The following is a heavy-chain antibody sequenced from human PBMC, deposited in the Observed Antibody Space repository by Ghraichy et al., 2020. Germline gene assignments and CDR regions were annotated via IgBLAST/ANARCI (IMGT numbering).Heavy chain of an antibody. J-gene: IGHJ4*02. CDR1: VGSISSSSYY. V-gene: IGHV4-39*01. CDR2: IYYSGST. Sequence: SQTLSLTCTVSVGSISSSSYYWGWIRQPPGKGLEWIGSIYYSGSTYYNPSLKSRVTISVDTSKNQFSLKLSSVTAEDTAVYYCARQKLAISVADYWGQGTLSAVPS. D-gene: IGHD6-19*01. CDR3: ARQKLAISVADY.